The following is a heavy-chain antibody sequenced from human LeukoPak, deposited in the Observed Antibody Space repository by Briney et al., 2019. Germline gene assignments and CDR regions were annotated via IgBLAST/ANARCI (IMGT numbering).Heavy chain of an antibody. V-gene: IGHV3-43*01. CDR2: ITWNGDST. J-gene: IGHJ6*03. CDR3: AKDKWLRGYYYYYMDV. CDR1: GFTFDDYN. D-gene: IGHD5-12*01. Sequence: GGSLRLSCAASGFTFDDYNMHWVRQAPGKGLEWVSLITWNGDSTHYADSVEGRFTISRDNSKNSLYLQMNSLRTEDTALYYCAKDKWLRGYYYYYMDVWGKGTTVTVSS.